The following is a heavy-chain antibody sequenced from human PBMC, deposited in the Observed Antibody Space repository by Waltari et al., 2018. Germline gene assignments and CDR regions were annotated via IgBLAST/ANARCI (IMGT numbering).Heavy chain of an antibody. V-gene: IGHV1-69*12. CDR1: GGTFSSCA. CDR3: ASGPLPGYSYGFDYSFDY. CDR2: IIPIFGTA. Sequence: QVQLVQSGAEVKKPGSSVKVSCKASGGTFSSCAIIWVRQAPGQGLEWMGGIIPIFGTANYAQKFQGRVTITADESTSTAYMELSSLRSEDTAVYYCASGPLPGYSYGFDYSFDYWGQGTLVTVSS. D-gene: IGHD5-18*01. J-gene: IGHJ4*02.